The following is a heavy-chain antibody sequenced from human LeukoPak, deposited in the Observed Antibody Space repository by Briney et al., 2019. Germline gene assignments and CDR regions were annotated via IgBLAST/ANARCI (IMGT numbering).Heavy chain of an antibody. CDR3: ARGVYYYDSSGYYYGAFDI. Sequence: GASVKVSCKASGYTFTGYYMHWVRQAPGQGLEWMGWINPNSGGTNYAQKFQGRVTMTRDTSISTAYMELSRLRSDDMAVYYCARGVYYYDSSGYYYGAFDIWGQGTMVTVSS. D-gene: IGHD3-22*01. CDR1: GYTFTGYY. V-gene: IGHV1-2*02. CDR2: INPNSGGT. J-gene: IGHJ3*02.